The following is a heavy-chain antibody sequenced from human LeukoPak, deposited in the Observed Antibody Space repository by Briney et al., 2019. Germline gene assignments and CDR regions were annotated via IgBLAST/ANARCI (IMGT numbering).Heavy chain of an antibody. J-gene: IGHJ4*02. D-gene: IGHD2-21*01. CDR1: GGSISSSSYY. CDR2: IYYSGST. Sequence: PSETLSLTCTVSGGSISSSSYYWGWIRQPPGKGLEWIGSIYYSGSTYYNPSLKSRVTISVDTSKNQFSLKLSSVTAADTAVYYCARRIAHGSPYPFDYWGQGTLVTVSS. V-gene: IGHV4-39*01. CDR3: ARRIAHGSPYPFDY.